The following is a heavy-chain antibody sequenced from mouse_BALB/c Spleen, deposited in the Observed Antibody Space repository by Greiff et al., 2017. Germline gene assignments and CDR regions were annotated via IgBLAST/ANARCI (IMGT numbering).Heavy chain of an antibody. CDR3: ARETLLREAMDY. D-gene: IGHD2-12*01. CDR1: GFNIKDTY. Sequence: VQLQQSGAELVKPGASVELSCTASGFNIKDTYMHWVKQRPEQGLEWIGRIDPANGNTKYDPKFQGKATITADTSSNTAYLQLSSLTSEDTAVYYCARETLLREAMDYWGQGTSVTVSS. V-gene: IGHV14-3*02. CDR2: IDPANGNT. J-gene: IGHJ4*01.